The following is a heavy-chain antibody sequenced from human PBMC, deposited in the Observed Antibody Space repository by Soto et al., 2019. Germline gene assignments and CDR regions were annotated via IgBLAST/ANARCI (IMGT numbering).Heavy chain of an antibody. CDR2: IYYSGST. CDR3: ARGSYYYDSSGYYHY. V-gene: IGHV4-30-4*01. J-gene: IGHJ4*02. CDR1: GGSISSGDYY. Sequence: LSLTCTVSGGSISSGDYYWSWIRQPPGKGLEWIGYIYYSGSTYYNPSLKSRVTISVDTSKNQFSLKLSSVTAADTAVYYCARGSYYYDSSGYYHYWAQGTLVTVSS. D-gene: IGHD3-22*01.